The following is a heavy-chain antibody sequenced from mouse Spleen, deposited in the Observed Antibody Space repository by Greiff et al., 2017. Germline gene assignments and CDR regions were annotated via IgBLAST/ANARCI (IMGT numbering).Heavy chain of an antibody. V-gene: IGHV1S137*01. J-gene: IGHJ2*01. Sequence: VHLVESGAELVRPGVSVKISCKGSGYTFTDYAMHWVKQSHAKSLEWIGVISTYYGDASYNQKFKGKATMTVDKSSSTAYMELARLTSEDSAIYYCARWDWALDYWGQGTTLTVSS. D-gene: IGHD4-1*01. CDR1: GYTFTDYA. CDR3: ARWDWALDY. CDR2: ISTYYGDA.